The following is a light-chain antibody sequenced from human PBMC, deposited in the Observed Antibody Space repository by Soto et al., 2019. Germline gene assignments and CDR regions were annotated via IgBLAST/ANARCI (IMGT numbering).Light chain of an antibody. CDR1: QSLLHSNGYTY. J-gene: IGKJ3*01. CDR2: LGS. Sequence: DIVMTQSPLSLPVTPGEPASISCRSSQSLLHSNGYTYLDWYLQKPGQSPQLLIYLGSNRASGVPDRFSGSGSGTDFALTISRLEPEDFGVYYCQQYGDSPLTSGPGTKVDIK. V-gene: IGKV2-28*01. CDR3: QQYGDSPLT.